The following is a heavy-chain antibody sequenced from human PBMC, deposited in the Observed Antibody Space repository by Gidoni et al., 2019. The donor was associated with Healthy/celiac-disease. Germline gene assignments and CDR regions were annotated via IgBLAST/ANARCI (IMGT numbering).Heavy chain of an antibody. CDR3: ARYSSSWYGRYYFDY. Sequence: QLQLQESRPGLGKPSETLSFTCTVPGGSLSSSSYYWGWIRQPPGKGLEWIGSIYYSGSTYYNPSLKKRVTISVDTSKNQFSLKLSSVTAADTAVYYCARYSSSWYGRYYFDYWGQGTLVTVSS. D-gene: IGHD6-13*01. CDR1: GGSLSSSSYY. CDR2: IYYSGST. J-gene: IGHJ4*02. V-gene: IGHV4-39*01.